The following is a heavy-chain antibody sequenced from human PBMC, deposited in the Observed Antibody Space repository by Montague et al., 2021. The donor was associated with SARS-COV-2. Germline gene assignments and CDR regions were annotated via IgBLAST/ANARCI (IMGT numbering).Heavy chain of an antibody. Sequence: SKTLSLTCTVTGGPISGSSDYWGWIRQSPGKGLEWIASVDYSGNTYYSPSLKSRLIISVDTSKNQFSLKLNSVTAADTALYYCARREYSYGWGDWGQGTLVTVSS. D-gene: IGHD5-18*01. CDR2: VDYSGNT. V-gene: IGHV4-39*01. J-gene: IGHJ4*02. CDR3: ARREYSYGWGD. CDR1: GGPISGSSDY.